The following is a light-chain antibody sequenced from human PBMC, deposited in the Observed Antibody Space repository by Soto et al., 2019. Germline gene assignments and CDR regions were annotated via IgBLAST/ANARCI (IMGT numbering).Light chain of an antibody. Sequence: EIRLTQSPATLSLSPGERATLSCRASQSVRGHLAWYQHKPGQAPRLLIYGASNRATGIPARFSGSGSGTEFTLTISSLQPDDFAAYYCQQYNSYSLTFGGGTKVDIK. V-gene: IGKV3D-15*01. CDR2: GAS. J-gene: IGKJ4*01. CDR1: QSVRGH. CDR3: QQYNSYSLT.